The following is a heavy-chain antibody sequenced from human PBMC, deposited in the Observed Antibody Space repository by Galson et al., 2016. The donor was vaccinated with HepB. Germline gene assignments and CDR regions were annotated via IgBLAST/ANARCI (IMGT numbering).Heavy chain of an antibody. Sequence: SLRLSCAVSGFTFSSYGMHWVRQAPGKGLEWVALIWYDGSNKSYAESVKGRVTISRDNSKNTLYLQMNSLRAEDTAVYYCARVRFCGRTSCANYFDYWGQGTLVTVSS. D-gene: IGHD2-2*01. CDR1: GFTFSSYG. J-gene: IGHJ4*02. CDR2: IWYDGSNK. V-gene: IGHV3-33*01. CDR3: ARVRFCGRTSCANYFDY.